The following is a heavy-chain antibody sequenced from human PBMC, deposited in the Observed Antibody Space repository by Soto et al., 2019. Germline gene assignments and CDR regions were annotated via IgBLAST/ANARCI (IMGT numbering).Heavy chain of an antibody. CDR1: GFTFSSYS. CDR3: ARDRIVVVPAARYGMDV. D-gene: IGHD2-2*01. CDR2: ISSSSSYI. Sequence: GGSLRLSCAASGFTFSSYSMNWVRQAPGKGLEWVSSISSSSSYIYYADSVKGRFTISRDNAKNSLYLQMNSLRAEDTAVYYCARDRIVVVPAARYGMDVWGQGTTVTVSS. J-gene: IGHJ6*02. V-gene: IGHV3-21*01.